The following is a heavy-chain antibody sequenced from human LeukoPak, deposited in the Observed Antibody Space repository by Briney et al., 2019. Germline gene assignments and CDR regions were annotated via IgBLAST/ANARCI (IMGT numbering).Heavy chain of an antibody. J-gene: IGHJ5*02. CDR2: ISWNSGSI. CDR1: GFTFDDYA. Sequence: PGGSLRLSCAASGFTFDDYAMHWVRQAPGKGLEWVSGISWNSGSIGYADSVKGRFTISRDNAKNSLYLQMNSLRAEDTALYYCGKDFGSGEFDLWGQGTLVTVSS. D-gene: IGHD6-19*01. CDR3: GKDFGSGEFDL. V-gene: IGHV3-9*01.